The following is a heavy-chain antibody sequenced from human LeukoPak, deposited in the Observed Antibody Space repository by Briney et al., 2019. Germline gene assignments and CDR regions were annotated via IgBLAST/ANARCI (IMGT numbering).Heavy chain of an antibody. CDR1: GFTFSTYW. J-gene: IGHJ4*02. D-gene: IGHD5-24*01. CDR2: IHPEGNEK. CDR3: ARGDDFSGDY. V-gene: IGHV3-7*04. Sequence: PGGSLRLSCTTSGFTFSTYWMSWVRQAPGKGLEWVANIHPEGNEKYHVDSVKGRFTISRGNAKNSLYLQMNSLRVEDTAVYYCARGDDFSGDYWGQGTLVTVSS.